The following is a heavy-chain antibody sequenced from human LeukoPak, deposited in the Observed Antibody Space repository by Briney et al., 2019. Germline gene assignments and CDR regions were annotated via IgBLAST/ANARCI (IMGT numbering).Heavy chain of an antibody. CDR3: AKYSHDSSGSYDY. V-gene: IGHV3-74*01. CDR2: INHDGSTT. J-gene: IGHJ4*02. D-gene: IGHD3-22*01. Sequence: GGSVRLSCAASGFIFSMYWMHWVRQAPGKGLVWVSDINHDGSTTRYADSVKGRFTISRDNAKNTLYLQMNSLRAEDTAVYYCAKYSHDSSGSYDYWGQGTLVTVSS. CDR1: GFIFSMYW.